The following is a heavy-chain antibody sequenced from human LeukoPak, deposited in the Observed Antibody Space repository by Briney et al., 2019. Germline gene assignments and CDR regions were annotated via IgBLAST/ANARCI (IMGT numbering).Heavy chain of an antibody. CDR1: GGSISSSSHY. D-gene: IGHD6-6*01. J-gene: IGHJ4*02. Sequence: SETLSLTCTVSGGSISSSSHYWAWIRQPPGKGLEWIGSIYYSGNTYYKSSLKSRVTIAVDTSKNQFSLKLNSVTAADTAVYYCARVGSSSSGFDYWGQGTLVTVSS. CDR2: IYYSGNT. CDR3: ARVGSSSSGFDY. V-gene: IGHV4-39*07.